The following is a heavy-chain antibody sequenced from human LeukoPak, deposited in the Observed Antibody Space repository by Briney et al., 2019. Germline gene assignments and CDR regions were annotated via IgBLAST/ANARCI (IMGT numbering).Heavy chain of an antibody. D-gene: IGHD6-13*01. CDR1: GYTFTGYY. J-gene: IGHJ4*02. Sequence: ASVKVSCKASGYTFTGYYTHWVRQAPGQGLEWMGWINPNSGGTNYAQKFQGRVTMTRDTSISTAYMELSRLRSDDTAVYYCARDRRAAAGTYQGYWGQGTLVTVSS. V-gene: IGHV1-2*02. CDR2: INPNSGGT. CDR3: ARDRRAAAGTYQGY.